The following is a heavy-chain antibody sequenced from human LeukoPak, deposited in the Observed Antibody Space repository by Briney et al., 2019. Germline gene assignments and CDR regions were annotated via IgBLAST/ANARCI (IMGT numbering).Heavy chain of an antibody. CDR2: ISAGNGNT. V-gene: IGHV1-3*01. J-gene: IGHJ4*02. D-gene: IGHD1-26*01. CDR1: GYTFTSYA. CDR3: ARDSGSGSNDY. Sequence: GASVKVSCKASGYTFTSYAIHWVRQAPGQRLEWMGWISAGNGNTKYSQNFQGRVTFISNTSATTAFMELSSLRSEDAAVYYCARDSGSGSNDYWGQGTLDTVSS.